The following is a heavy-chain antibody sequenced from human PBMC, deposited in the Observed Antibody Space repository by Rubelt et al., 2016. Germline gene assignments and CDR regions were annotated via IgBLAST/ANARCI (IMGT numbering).Heavy chain of an antibody. J-gene: IGHJ6*02. CDR3: ARANGMDV. Sequence: LQLQESGPGLVKPSETLSLTCTVSGGSISSSSYYWGRIRQPPGKGLEWVSYISGSSGTIYYADSVAGRFTISRDNAKNSMYLQMNSLRDDDTAVYYCARANGMDVWGQGTTVTVSS. V-gene: IGHV3-48*02. CDR2: ISGSSGTI. CDR1: GGSISSSS.